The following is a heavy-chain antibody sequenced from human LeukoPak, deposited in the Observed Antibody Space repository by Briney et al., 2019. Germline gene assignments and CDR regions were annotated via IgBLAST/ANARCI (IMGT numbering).Heavy chain of an antibody. CDR3: ASHSEWELLTNLDY. CDR1: GYTFTGYY. CDR2: INPNSGGT. D-gene: IGHD1-26*01. J-gene: IGHJ4*02. Sequence: GASVKVSCKASGYTFTGYYMHWVRQAPGQGLEWMGWINPNSGGTNYAQEFQGRVTMTRDTSISTAYMELSRLRSDDTAVYYCASHSEWELLTNLDYWGQGTLVTASS. V-gene: IGHV1-2*02.